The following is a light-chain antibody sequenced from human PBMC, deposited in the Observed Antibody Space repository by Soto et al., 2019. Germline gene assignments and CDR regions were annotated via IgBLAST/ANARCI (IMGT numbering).Light chain of an antibody. CDR2: EVS. Sequence: QSALTQPASVSGSPGQSITISCTGTSSDVGGYNYVSWYQQHPGKAPKLMIYEVSNRPSGVSNRFSGSKSGNTASLTISGLQAEDEADYCCSSYTSSSTLEGYVFGTGTKLTVL. CDR3: SSYTSSSTLEGYV. J-gene: IGLJ1*01. CDR1: SSDVGGYNY. V-gene: IGLV2-14*01.